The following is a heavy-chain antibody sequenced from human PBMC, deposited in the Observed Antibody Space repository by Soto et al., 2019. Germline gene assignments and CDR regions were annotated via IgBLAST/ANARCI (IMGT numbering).Heavy chain of an antibody. J-gene: IGHJ5*02. CDR3: ARDRTAAGPSNWFDP. V-gene: IGHV4-4*07. Sequence: NPSETLSLTCTVSGGSISTYYWSWIRQSAGKGLEWIGRIYPSGSANYNPSLKGRVTMSLDTSKNQFSLKVSSVTAADTAVYYCARDRTAAGPSNWFDPWGQGTLVTVSS. CDR1: GGSISTYY. CDR2: IYPSGSA. D-gene: IGHD6-13*01.